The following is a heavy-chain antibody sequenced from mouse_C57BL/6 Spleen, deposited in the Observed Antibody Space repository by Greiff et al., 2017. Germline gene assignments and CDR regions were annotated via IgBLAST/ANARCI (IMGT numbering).Heavy chain of an antibody. CDR2: IDPSDSYT. J-gene: IGHJ4*01. CDR3: ARPRHSRAMDY. D-gene: IGHD3-2*01. V-gene: IGHV1-69*01. Sequence: QVQLQQPGAELVMPGASVKLSCKASGYTFTSYWMHWVKQRPGQGLEWIGEIDPSDSYTNYNQKFKGKSTLTVDKSSSTAYMQLSSLTSEDSAVXYCARPRHSRAMDYWGQGTSVTVSS. CDR1: GYTFTSYW.